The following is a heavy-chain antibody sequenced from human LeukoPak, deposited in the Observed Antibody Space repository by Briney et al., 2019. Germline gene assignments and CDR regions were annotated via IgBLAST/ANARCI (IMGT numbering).Heavy chain of an antibody. CDR2: IYYSGST. CDR3: ARGAIVVVPATIPAFDI. CDR1: GGSISSSSYY. V-gene: IGHV4-39*07. J-gene: IGHJ3*02. Sequence: SETLSLTCTVSGGSISSSSYYWGWIRQPPGKGLEWIGSIYYSGSTYYNPSLKSRVTISVDTSKNQFSLKLSSVTAADTAVYYCARGAIVVVPATIPAFDIWGQGTMVTVSS. D-gene: IGHD2-2*02.